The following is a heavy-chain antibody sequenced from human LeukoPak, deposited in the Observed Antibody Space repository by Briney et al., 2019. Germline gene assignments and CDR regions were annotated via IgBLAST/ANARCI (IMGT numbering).Heavy chain of an antibody. CDR1: GFTFSSYG. J-gene: IGHJ4*02. V-gene: IGHV3-30*02. CDR2: IRYDGSNK. D-gene: IGHD3-9*01. Sequence: GGSLRLSCAASGFTFSSYGMHWVRQAPGKGLEWVAFIRYDGSNKYYADSVKGRFTISRDNSKNTLYLQMNSLRAEDTAVYYCAKSSGGLRYFDWLPIDYWGQGTLVTVSS. CDR3: AKSSGGLRYFDWLPIDY.